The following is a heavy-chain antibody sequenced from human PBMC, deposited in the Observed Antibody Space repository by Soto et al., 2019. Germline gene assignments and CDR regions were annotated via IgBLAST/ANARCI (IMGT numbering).Heavy chain of an antibody. CDR3: ASFSYRYIFDY. CDR2: INNSGST. Sequence: AEILAITCAFYGGSFSVYYWGWIRQPPGKGLDWIGEINNSGSTNYNPSLKSRVTISVDTSKNQFSLKLSSVTAADTAVYYCASFSYRYIFDYWGQGTMVTVSS. CDR1: GGSFSVYY. J-gene: IGHJ4*02. V-gene: IGHV4-34*01. D-gene: IGHD5-18*01.